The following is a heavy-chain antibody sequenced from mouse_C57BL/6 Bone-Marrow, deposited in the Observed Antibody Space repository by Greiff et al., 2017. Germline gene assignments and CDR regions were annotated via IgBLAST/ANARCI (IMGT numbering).Heavy chain of an antibody. CDR1: GYSFTGYY. CDR3: ARWLGPYYYAMDY. J-gene: IGHJ4*01. V-gene: IGHV1-42*01. Sequence: VQLQQSGPELVKPGASVKISCKASGYSFTGYYMNWVKQSPEKSLEWIGEINPSTGGTTYNQKFKAKATLTVDKSSSTAYMQLKSLTSEDSAVYYCARWLGPYYYAMDYWGQGTSVTVSS. CDR2: INPSTGGT. D-gene: IGHD2-2*01.